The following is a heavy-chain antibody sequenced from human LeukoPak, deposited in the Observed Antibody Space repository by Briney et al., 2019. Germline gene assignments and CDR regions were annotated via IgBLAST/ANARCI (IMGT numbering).Heavy chain of an antibody. Sequence: GGSLRLSCTASGFTFGDYAMSWFRQAPGKGLEWVGFIRSKAYGGATENAASVKGRFAISRDDSKSIAYLQMNSLKTEDTAVYYCARGGVYCSSVSCSVDYWGQGILVTVSS. CDR2: IRSKAYGGAT. CDR1: GFTFGDYA. D-gene: IGHD2-2*01. CDR3: ARGGVYCSSVSCSVDY. J-gene: IGHJ4*02. V-gene: IGHV3-49*03.